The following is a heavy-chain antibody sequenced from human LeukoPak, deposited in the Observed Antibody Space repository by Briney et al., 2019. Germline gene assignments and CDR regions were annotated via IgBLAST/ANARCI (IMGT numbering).Heavy chain of an antibody. V-gene: IGHV4-59*01. J-gene: IGHJ6*02. D-gene: IGHD1-26*01. CDR3: ARDFVGAKYYGMDV. Sequence: SETLSLTCTVSGGSISSYYWSWIRQPPREGLEWMGYIHYSGSTNYNPSLKSRVTISVDMSKNQFSLKLTSVTAADTAVYYCARDFVGAKYYGMDVWGQGTTVTVSS. CDR1: GGSISSYY. CDR2: IHYSGST.